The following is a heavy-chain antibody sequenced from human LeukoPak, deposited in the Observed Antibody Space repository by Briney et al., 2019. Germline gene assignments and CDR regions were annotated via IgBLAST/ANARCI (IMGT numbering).Heavy chain of an antibody. J-gene: IGHJ4*02. D-gene: IGHD3-22*01. V-gene: IGHV1-2*02. CDR2: INPHSGGT. CDR3: ARAPYYYDSSGPIDY. CDR1: GYTFTGYY. Sequence: ASVKVSCKASGYTFTGYYMHWVRQAPGQGLEWMGWINPHSGGTNSAQMFQGRVTMTRDTSISTACMELSRLRSDDTAVYYCARAPYYYDSSGPIDYWGQGTLVTVSS.